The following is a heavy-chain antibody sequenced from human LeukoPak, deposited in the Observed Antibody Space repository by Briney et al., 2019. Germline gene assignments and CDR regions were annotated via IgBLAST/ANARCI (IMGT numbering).Heavy chain of an antibody. D-gene: IGHD2-8*01. Sequence: GRSLRLSCAASGFTFDDYAMHWVRQAPGKGLEWVSGISWNSGSIGYADSVKGRFTISRDNAKNSLYLQMNSLRAEDTALYYCAKEDCTNGVCQGGFDYWGQGTLVTVSS. V-gene: IGHV3-9*01. CDR3: AKEDCTNGVCQGGFDY. J-gene: IGHJ4*02. CDR1: GFTFDDYA. CDR2: ISWNSGSI.